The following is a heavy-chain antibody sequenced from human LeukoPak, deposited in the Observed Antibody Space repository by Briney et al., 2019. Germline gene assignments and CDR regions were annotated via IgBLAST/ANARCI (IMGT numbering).Heavy chain of an antibody. CDR1: GFTFSSLW. J-gene: IGHJ4*02. D-gene: IGHD1-1*01. CDR2: IKNDGVTT. Sequence: GGSLRLSCAASGFTFSSLWMHWVRQAPGKGLVWVSLIKNDGVTTTYADSVKGRFTITRDNAKNTLYLQMNSLRTEDTAVYYCANGYISAYEYWGGGGLVTVSS. CDR3: ANGYISAYEY. V-gene: IGHV3-74*01.